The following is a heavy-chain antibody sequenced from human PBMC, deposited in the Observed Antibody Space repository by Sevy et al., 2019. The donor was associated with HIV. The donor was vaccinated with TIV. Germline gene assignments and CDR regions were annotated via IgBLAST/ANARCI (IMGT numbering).Heavy chain of an antibody. Sequence: GGSLRLSCAASGFSFSSYGMHWVRQTLGKGLEWVAFVHFDGNEKWYADSGKGRFTISRDNSKRTIFLQMDSLRIEDTAVYYCVKDRASDASGPREYFEHWGQGTLVTVSS. CDR3: VKDRASDASGPREYFEH. V-gene: IGHV3-30*02. J-gene: IGHJ4*02. D-gene: IGHD6-19*01. CDR2: VHFDGNEK. CDR1: GFSFSSYG.